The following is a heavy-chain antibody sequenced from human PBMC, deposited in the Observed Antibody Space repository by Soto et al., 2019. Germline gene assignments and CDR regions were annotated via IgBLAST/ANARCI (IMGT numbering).Heavy chain of an antibody. CDR1: GGSLREYY. D-gene: IGHD6-13*01. J-gene: IGHJ5*02. CDR2: IDHRRGS. Sequence: LSLTCAVYGGSLREYYWSWIRQPPGKGLEWIGDIDHRRGSKYNPSPKMQVTMSVDTSKNQFSLILTSVTAAATAVYYCARVRAAASKRYWFDPWGQRSLVRVSS. V-gene: IGHV4-34*01. CDR3: ARVRAAASKRYWFDP.